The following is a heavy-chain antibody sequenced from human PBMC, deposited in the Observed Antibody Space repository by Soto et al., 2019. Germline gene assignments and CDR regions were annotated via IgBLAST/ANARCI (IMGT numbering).Heavy chain of an antibody. Sequence: QVQLVESGGGVVQPGRSLSLSCTASGFTFSSYGMHWVRQTPGMGLEWVAHISYDGNNEHYTDSVKGRFTISRDNSKSTVYLQMNSLRTEDTALYYCAKDTYYHDSSGYYVFDHWGQGTLVTVSS. J-gene: IGHJ4*02. D-gene: IGHD3-22*01. CDR2: ISYDGNNE. CDR3: AKDTYYHDSSGYYVFDH. V-gene: IGHV3-30*18. CDR1: GFTFSSYG.